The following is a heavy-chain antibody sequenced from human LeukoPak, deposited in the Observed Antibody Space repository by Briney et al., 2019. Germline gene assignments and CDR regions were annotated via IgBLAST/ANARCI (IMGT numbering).Heavy chain of an antibody. CDR1: GFTFSSYW. D-gene: IGHD3-10*01. V-gene: IGHV3-74*01. CDR2: INSDGSST. J-gene: IGHJ4*02. CDR3: AKKGSGSSNGFDY. Sequence: HSGGSLRLPCAASGFTFSSYWMHWVRQAPGKGLVWVSRINSDGSSTSYADSVKGRFTISRDNAKNTLYLQMNSLRAEDTAVYYCAKKGSGSSNGFDYWGQGTLVTVSS.